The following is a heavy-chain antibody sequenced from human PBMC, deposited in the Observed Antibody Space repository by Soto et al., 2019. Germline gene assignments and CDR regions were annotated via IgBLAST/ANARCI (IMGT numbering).Heavy chain of an antibody. CDR1: GDSVSSNSAA. V-gene: IGHV6-1*01. CDR2: TYYRSKWYN. D-gene: IGHD5-12*01. CDR3: ARVPYVEMATIPHGLDV. J-gene: IGHJ6*02. Sequence: PSQTLSLTCVISGDSVSSNSAAWNWIRQSPSRGLEWLGRTYYRSKWYNDYAVSVKSRITINPDTSKNQFSLQLNLLTPEDTAVYFCARVPYVEMATIPHGLDVWGQGTTVTVSS.